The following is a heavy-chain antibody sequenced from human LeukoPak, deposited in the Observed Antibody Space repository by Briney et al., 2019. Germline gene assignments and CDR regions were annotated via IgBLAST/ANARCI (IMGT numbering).Heavy chain of an antibody. V-gene: IGHV1-69*04. Sequence: SVKVSCKASGGTFSSYAISWVRQAPGQGLEWMGRIIPILGIANYAQKFQGRVTITADKSTSTAYMELSSLRSEDTAVYYCAPDARHSGYPDFCWGQGTLVTVSS. J-gene: IGHJ4*02. CDR1: GGTFSSYA. CDR2: IIPILGIA. CDR3: APDARHSGYPDFC. D-gene: IGHD5-12*01.